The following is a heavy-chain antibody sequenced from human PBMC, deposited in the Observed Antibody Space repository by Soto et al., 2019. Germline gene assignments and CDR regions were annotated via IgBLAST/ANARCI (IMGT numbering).Heavy chain of an antibody. D-gene: IGHD4-17*01. CDR1: GGSISSGGYS. Sequence: QLQLQESGSGLVKPSQTLSLTCAVSGGSISSGGYSWSWIRQPPGKGLEWIGYIYHSGSTYYNPALRGRVTISGDRSTIQLSLKLSSVTAADTAVYYCARSCGDYHLDWYFDLWGRGTLVTVSS. CDR3: ARSCGDYHLDWYFDL. J-gene: IGHJ2*01. CDR2: IYHSGST. V-gene: IGHV4-30-2*01.